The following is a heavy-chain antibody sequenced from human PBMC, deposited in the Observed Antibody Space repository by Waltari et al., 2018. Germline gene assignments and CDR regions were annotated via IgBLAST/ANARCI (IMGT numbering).Heavy chain of an antibody. CDR2: IRSKTNNYAT. CDR3: TTLYTSNGRVNF. Sequence: EVQLVESGGGLVQPGGSLRLACAAFGFPFRDSAIHWVRQASGKGLEYVGRIRSKTNNYATAYAASVEGRFTISRDDSKSMAFLQMKSLKIEDTAVYYCTTLYTSNGRVNFWGQGTLVTVSS. J-gene: IGHJ4*02. CDR1: GFPFRDSA. V-gene: IGHV3-73*01. D-gene: IGHD2-8*01.